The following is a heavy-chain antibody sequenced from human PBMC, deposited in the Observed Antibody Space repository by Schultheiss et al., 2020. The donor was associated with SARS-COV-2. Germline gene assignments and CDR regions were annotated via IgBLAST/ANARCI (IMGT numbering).Heavy chain of an antibody. V-gene: IGHV4-34*01. CDR1: GGSFSGYY. J-gene: IGHJ4*02. D-gene: IGHD6-13*01. CDR3: ARGGLRRSSSTGRGCGFDY. CDR2: INHSGST. Sequence: GSLRLSCAVYGGSFSGYYWSWIRQPPGKGLEWIGEINHSGSTNYNPSLKSRVTISVDTSKNQFSLKLSSVTAADTAVYYCARGGLRRSSSTGRGCGFDYWGQGTLVTVSS.